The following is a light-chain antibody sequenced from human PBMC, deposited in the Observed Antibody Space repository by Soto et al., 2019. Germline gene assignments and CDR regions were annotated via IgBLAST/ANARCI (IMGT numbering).Light chain of an antibody. V-gene: IGKV1-33*01. J-gene: IGKJ2*01. CDR3: QKYDNPPP. CDR2: DAS. Sequence: DIQMTQSPSSLSASVGERVTITCQASQDISNYLNWYQQKPGKAPKLLIYDASNLETGVPARFSGSGSGTAFTFTISSLQHEDIATYYCQKYDNPPPFGQGTKLEIK. CDR1: QDISNY.